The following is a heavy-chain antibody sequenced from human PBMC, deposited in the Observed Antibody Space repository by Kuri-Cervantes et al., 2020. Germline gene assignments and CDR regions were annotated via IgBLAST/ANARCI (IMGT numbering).Heavy chain of an antibody. J-gene: IGHJ4*02. V-gene: IGHV4-39*07. D-gene: IGHD6-13*01. CDR3: ARGEQLHYFDY. CDR2: VYYSGST. CDR1: GGSISSSTYY. Sequence: SETLSLTCSVSGGSISSSTYYWGWIRQPPGKGLDWIGTVYYSGSTYYNPSLKSRVTISVDTFKNQFSLKLRSVTAADTAVYYCARGEQLHYFDYWGQGTLVPSPQ.